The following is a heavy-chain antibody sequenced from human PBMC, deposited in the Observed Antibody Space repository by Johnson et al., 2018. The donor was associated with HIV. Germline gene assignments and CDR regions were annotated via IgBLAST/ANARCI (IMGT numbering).Heavy chain of an antibody. D-gene: IGHD1-14*01. CDR2: IYSAGST. V-gene: IGHV3-66*02. CDR1: GFTVSSSY. CDR3: ARECEPAGLAFDI. J-gene: IGHJ3*02. Sequence: VQLVESGGGLVQPGGSLRLSCAASGFTVSSSYMSWVRQAPGKGLEWVSVIYSAGSTYYADSVKGRFTISRDNSKNTLYLQINSLRGEDTAVYYCARECEPAGLAFDIWGQGTMVTVSS.